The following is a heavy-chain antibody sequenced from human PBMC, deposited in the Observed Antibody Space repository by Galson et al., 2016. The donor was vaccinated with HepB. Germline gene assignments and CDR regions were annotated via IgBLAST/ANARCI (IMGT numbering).Heavy chain of an antibody. CDR1: GYNFNIYY. Sequence: SCKASGYNFNIYYIHWVRQAPGQGPEWMGIINPSDGATRYVKKFQGRLTLTRDTSTASVSMELRSLRSDDTAVYYCARELGLRANFDDITGLPTDHWGQGTLVTVSS. V-gene: IGHV1-46*02. CDR2: INPSDGAT. CDR3: ARELGLRANFDDITGLPTDH. J-gene: IGHJ4*02. D-gene: IGHD3-22*01.